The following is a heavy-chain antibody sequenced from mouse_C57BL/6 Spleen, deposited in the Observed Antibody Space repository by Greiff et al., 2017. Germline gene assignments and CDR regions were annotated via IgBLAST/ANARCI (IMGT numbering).Heavy chain of an antibody. D-gene: IGHD2-3*01. V-gene: IGHV5-17*01. Sequence: EVQVVESGGGLVKPGGSLKLSCAASGFTFSDYGMHWVRQAPEKGLEWVAYISSGSSTIYYADTVKGRFTISRDNAKNTLVLQMTSLRSEETAMYYCARNYDGAMDYWGQGTSVTVSS. CDR3: ARNYDGAMDY. J-gene: IGHJ4*01. CDR1: GFTFSDYG. CDR2: ISSGSSTI.